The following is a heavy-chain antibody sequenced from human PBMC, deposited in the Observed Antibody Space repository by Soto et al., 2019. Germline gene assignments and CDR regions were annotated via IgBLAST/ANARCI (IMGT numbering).Heavy chain of an antibody. Sequence: GESLKISCAASGFTFSSYSMNWVRQAPGKGLEWVSSISSSSSYMYYADSVKGRFTISRDSDKKLLYLQMNSLRAEDTAVYHCARDGSGGFHDYGNFHLDYWGQGTLVTVSS. J-gene: IGHJ4*01. CDR3: ARDGSGGFHDYGNFHLDY. CDR1: GFTFSSYS. CDR2: ISSSSSYM. D-gene: IGHD4-17*01. V-gene: IGHV3-21*01.